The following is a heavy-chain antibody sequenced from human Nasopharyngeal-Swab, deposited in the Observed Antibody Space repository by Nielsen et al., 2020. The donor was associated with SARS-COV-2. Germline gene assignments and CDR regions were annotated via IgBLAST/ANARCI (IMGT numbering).Heavy chain of an antibody. CDR2: ISAYSGNT. Sequence: ASVKLSCKASGYTFTRYAISWVRQAPGQGLEWMGWISAYSGNTNSAHKLQGRVTMTTDTYTSTAYMELRSLRSDDTAVYYCAREKPGAMVRGVSGYYYYMDVWGKGTTVTVSS. V-gene: IGHV1-18*01. CDR3: AREKPGAMVRGVSGYYYYMDV. CDR1: GYTFTRYA. J-gene: IGHJ6*03. D-gene: IGHD3-10*01.